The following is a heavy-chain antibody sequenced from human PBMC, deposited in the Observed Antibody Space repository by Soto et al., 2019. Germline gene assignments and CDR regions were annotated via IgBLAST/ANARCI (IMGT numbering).Heavy chain of an antibody. Sequence: QVQLVESGGGVVQPGRSLRLSCAASGFTFSSYGMHWVRQAPGKGLEWVAVLSYDGSNKYYADSVKGRFTISRDNSKNTLYLQMNSLRAEDTAVYYCARVISRYSGYDHYDYYYGMDVWGQGTTVTVSS. J-gene: IGHJ6*02. CDR1: GFTFSSYG. V-gene: IGHV3-30*03. CDR2: LSYDGSNK. D-gene: IGHD5-12*01. CDR3: ARVISRYSGYDHYDYYYGMDV.